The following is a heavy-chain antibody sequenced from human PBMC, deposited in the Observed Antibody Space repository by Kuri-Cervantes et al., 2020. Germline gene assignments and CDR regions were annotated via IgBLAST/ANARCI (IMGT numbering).Heavy chain of an antibody. J-gene: IGHJ6*02. D-gene: IGHD3-16*02. V-gene: IGHV1-69*02. CDR3: ARHYGDDYVWGSYRSEPDYYYYGMDV. Sequence: SVKVSCKASGGTFSSYTISWVRQAPGQRLEWMGRIIPILGIANYAQKFQGRVTITADKSTSTAYMELSSLRSEDTAVYYCARHYGDDYVWGSYRSEPDYYYYGMDVWGQGTTVTVSS. CDR2: IIPILGIA. CDR1: GGTFSSYT.